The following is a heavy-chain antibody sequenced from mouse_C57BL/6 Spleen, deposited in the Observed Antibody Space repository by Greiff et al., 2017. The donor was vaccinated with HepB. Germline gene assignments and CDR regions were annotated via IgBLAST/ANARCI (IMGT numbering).Heavy chain of an antibody. D-gene: IGHD2-1*01. CDR2: ISDGGSYT. CDR1: GFTFRSYA. J-gene: IGHJ1*03. CDR3: ARDPYGNSRGYFDV. V-gene: IGHV5-4*01. Sequence: EVQLVESGGGLVKPGGSLKLSCAASGFTFRSYAMSWVRQTPEKRLEWVATISDGGSYTYYPDNVKGRFTISRDNAKNNLYLQMSHLKSEDTAMYYCARDPYGNSRGYFDVWGTGTTVTVSS.